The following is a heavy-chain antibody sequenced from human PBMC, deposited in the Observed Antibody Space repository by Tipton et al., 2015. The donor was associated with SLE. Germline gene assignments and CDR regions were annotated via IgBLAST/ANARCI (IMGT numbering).Heavy chain of an antibody. Sequence: TLSLTCTVSGGSISIYYWSWIRQPPGKGLEWIGFISYSGSTNYNPSPKSRVTISLDTSKNQFSLKLSSVTAADTATYYCARGGEAAAGYSWFDRWGQGTLVTVSS. CDR1: GGSISIYY. CDR3: ARGGEAAAGYSWFDR. D-gene: IGHD6-13*01. CDR2: ISYSGST. V-gene: IGHV4-59*01. J-gene: IGHJ5*02.